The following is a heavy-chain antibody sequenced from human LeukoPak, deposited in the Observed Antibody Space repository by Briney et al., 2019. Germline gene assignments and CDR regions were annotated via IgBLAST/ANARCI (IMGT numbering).Heavy chain of an antibody. D-gene: IGHD3-9*01. CDR3: AADWSGAFDI. J-gene: IGHJ3*02. CDR1: GFTFSSHW. V-gene: IGHV3-74*01. Sequence: GGPLRLACAASGFTFSSHWMHWVRQTPGKGLVWVSRIKTDGTYTDYADSVKGRFTTSRDNAKNTLYLQMNSLRAEDTAVYYCAADWSGAFDIWGQGTMVTVSS. CDR2: IKTDGTYT.